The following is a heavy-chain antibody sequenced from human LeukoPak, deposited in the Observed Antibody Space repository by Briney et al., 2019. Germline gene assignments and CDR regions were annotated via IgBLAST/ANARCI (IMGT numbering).Heavy chain of an antibody. V-gene: IGHV4-34*01. CDR2: INHSGST. CDR3: ARGCDYYDSSGTLFDY. J-gene: IGHJ4*02. CDR1: GGSFSGYY. Sequence: SETLSLTCAVYGGSFSGYYWSWIRQPPGKGLEWIGEINHSGSTNYNPSLKSRVTISVDTSKNQFSLKPSSVTAADTAVYYCARGCDYYDSSGTLFDYWGQGTLVTVSS. D-gene: IGHD3-22*01.